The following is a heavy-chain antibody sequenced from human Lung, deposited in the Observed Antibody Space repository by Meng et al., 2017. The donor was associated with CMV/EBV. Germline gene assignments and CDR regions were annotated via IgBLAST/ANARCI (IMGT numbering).Heavy chain of an antibody. V-gene: IGHV3-30*04. D-gene: IGHD6-6*01. Sequence: SGFTFSRYAMHWVRRAPGKGLEWVAVISYDGSNKYYADSVKGRFTISRDNSKNTLYLQMNSLRAEDTAVYYCARDGEYSSLREAVDYWGQGTLVTVSS. CDR2: ISYDGSNK. CDR3: ARDGEYSSLREAVDY. J-gene: IGHJ4*02. CDR1: GFTFSRYA.